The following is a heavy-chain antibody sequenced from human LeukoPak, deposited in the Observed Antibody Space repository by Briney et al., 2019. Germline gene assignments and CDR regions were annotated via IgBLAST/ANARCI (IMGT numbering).Heavy chain of an antibody. CDR3: ARRLGYCSSTSCSTARFDY. Sequence: GGSLRLSCAASGFTFSSYSMNWVRQAPGKGLEWVSSISSSSSYIYCADSVKGRFTISRDNAKNSLYLQMNSLRAEDTAVYYCARRLGYCSSTSCSTARFDYWGQGTLVTVSS. D-gene: IGHD2-2*01. J-gene: IGHJ4*02. CDR1: GFTFSSYS. CDR2: ISSSSSYI. V-gene: IGHV3-21*01.